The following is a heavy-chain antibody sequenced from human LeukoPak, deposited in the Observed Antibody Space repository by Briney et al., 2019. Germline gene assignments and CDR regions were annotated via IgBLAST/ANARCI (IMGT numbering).Heavy chain of an antibody. V-gene: IGHV3-30*18. J-gene: IGHJ3*02. Sequence: GGSRRLSCVASGFTFSSYGIHWVRQAPGKGLEWVQVISYDGSNKYYTGPVKGRFTISRDNSKNTLYLQMNSLRAEDTAVYYCAKDTGPDRALELFDIWGQGTMVTVSS. CDR3: AKDTGPDRALELFDI. D-gene: IGHD1-14*01. CDR1: GFTFSSYG. CDR2: ISYDGSNK.